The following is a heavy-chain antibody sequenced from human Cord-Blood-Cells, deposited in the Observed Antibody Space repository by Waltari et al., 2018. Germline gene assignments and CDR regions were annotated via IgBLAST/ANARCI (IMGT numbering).Heavy chain of an antibody. J-gene: IGHJ4*02. V-gene: IGHV3-74*01. D-gene: IGHD7-27*01. Sequence: EVQLVESGGGLVQPGGSLRLSCAASGFTFSTYWMHGVRQAPGKGLVVVSRFNREGGWTSKADPVKCRFTSSRDNAKNTLYLQMNSLRAEDTAVYYCASEILSNTFDYWGQGTLVTVSS. CDR2: FNREGGWT. CDR3: ASEILSNTFDY. CDR1: GFTFSTYW.